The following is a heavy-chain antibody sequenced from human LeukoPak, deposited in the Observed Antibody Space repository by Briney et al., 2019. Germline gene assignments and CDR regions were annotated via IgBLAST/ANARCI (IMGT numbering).Heavy chain of an antibody. Sequence: GGSLRLSCATSGFTFSSYSMNWVRQAPGKGLEWVSSISSSSSYIYYADSVKGRFTISRDNAKNSLSLQMSSLRVEDTAVYYCARDPYESDGVSYGAFDIWGQGTVVTVSS. CDR1: GFTFSSYS. D-gene: IGHD3-22*01. CDR3: ARDPYESDGVSYGAFDI. V-gene: IGHV3-21*01. CDR2: ISSSSSYI. J-gene: IGHJ3*02.